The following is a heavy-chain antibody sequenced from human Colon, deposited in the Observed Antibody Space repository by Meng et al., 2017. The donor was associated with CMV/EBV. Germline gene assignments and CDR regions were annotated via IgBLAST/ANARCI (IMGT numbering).Heavy chain of an antibody. J-gene: IGHJ4*02. CDR1: GLSFSGFE. D-gene: IGHD5-18*01. Sequence: GESLKISCAGSGLSFSGFEMNWVRQAPGKGLEWISYISSSGSSIYYADSVKGRFTSSRDNRKNSVYLQLNSLRAEDTAVYYCARENVDTAMFNDYWGQGTLVTVSS. CDR2: ISSSGSSI. CDR3: ARENVDTAMFNDY. V-gene: IGHV3-48*03.